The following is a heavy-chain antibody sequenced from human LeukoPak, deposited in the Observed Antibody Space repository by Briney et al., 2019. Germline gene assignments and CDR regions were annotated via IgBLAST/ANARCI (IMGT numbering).Heavy chain of an antibody. CDR2: FDPEDGET. J-gene: IGHJ4*02. CDR3: PTLRRLRLGELSLDY. D-gene: IGHD3-16*02. CDR1: GYTLTELS. Sequence: GASVKVSCKVSGYTLTELSMHWVRQAPGKGLEWMGGFDPEDGETIYAQKFQGRVTMTEDTSTDTAYMELSSLRSEDTAVYYCPTLRRLRLGELSLDYWGQGTLVTVSS. V-gene: IGHV1-24*01.